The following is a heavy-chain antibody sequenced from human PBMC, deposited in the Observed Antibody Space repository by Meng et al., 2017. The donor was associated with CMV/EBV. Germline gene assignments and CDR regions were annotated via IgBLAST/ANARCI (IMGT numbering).Heavy chain of an antibody. J-gene: IGHJ6*02. D-gene: IGHD3-10*01. CDR1: GFTFSSYA. CDR3: AKDFPKGRVDYGSGLYYYYGMDV. CDR2: ISGSGGST. Sequence: GESLKISCAASGFTFSSYAMSWVRQAPGKGLEWVSAISGSGGSTYYADSVKGRFTISRDNSKNTLYLQMNSLRAEDTAVYYCAKDFPKGRVDYGSGLYYYYGMDVWGQGTTVTVSS. V-gene: IGHV3-23*01.